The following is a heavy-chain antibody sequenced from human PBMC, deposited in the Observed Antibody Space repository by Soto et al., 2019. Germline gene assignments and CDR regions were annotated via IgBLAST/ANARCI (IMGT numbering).Heavy chain of an antibody. CDR2: IIPIFGTA. V-gene: IGHV1-69*13. CDR1: GGTFSSYA. Sequence: ASVKVSCKASGGTFSSYAISWVRQAPGQGLEWMGGIIPIFGTANYAQKFQGRVTITADESTSTAYMELSSLRSEETDVYYCARDSSSGGSCYFDYWGQGPLVTVSS. CDR3: ARDSSSGGSCYFDY. J-gene: IGHJ4*02. D-gene: IGHD2-15*01.